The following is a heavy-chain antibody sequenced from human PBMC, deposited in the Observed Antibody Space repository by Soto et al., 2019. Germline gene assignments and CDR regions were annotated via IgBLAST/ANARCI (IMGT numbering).Heavy chain of an antibody. J-gene: IGHJ4*02. CDR3: ARGTPQGVSEY. Sequence: PSETLSLTCTVSGGSISSGDYYWSWIRQPPGKGLEWIGYIYYSGSTYYNPSLKSRVTISVDTSKDQFSLKLSSVTAADTAVYYCARGTPQGVSEYWGQGTLVTVSS. V-gene: IGHV4-30-4*01. CDR1: GGSISSGDYY. CDR2: IYYSGST.